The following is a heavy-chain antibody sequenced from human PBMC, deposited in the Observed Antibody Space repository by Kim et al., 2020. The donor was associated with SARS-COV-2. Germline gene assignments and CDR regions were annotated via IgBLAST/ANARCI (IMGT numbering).Heavy chain of an antibody. CDR1: GFTFGNYN. D-gene: IGHD3-10*01. V-gene: IGHV3-21*01. CDR3: ARDPPSSSWYYYNSGSQPTSDY. CDR2: ISSSSSYI. J-gene: IGHJ4*02. Sequence: GGSLRLSCAASGFTFGNYNMNWVRQAPGKGLEWVSSISSSSSYIYYADSVKGRFTISRDNARNSLYLQMNSLRAEDTALYYCARDPPSSSWYYYNSGSQPTSDYWGQGTLVTVSS.